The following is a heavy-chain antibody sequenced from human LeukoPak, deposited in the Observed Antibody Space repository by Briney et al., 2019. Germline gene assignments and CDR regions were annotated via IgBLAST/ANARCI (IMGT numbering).Heavy chain of an antibody. J-gene: IGHJ4*02. CDR3: ARHGRRSGYNWDRYYFDY. V-gene: IGHV4-39*01. Sequence: SETLSLTCTVSGGSISSSSYYWGWIRQPPGKGLEWIRSIYYSGSTYYNPSLKSRVTISVDTSKNQFSLKLSSVTAADTAVYYCARHGRRSGYNWDRYYFDYWGQGTLVTVSS. D-gene: IGHD5-24*01. CDR2: IYYSGST. CDR1: GGSISSSSYY.